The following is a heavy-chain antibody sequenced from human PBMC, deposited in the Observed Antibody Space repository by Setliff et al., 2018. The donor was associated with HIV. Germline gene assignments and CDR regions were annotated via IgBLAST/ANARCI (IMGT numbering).Heavy chain of an antibody. CDR3: AREGPQTGDHSLALF. CDR2: ISTSGSTI. Sequence: LSLSCAASGFTLSYYSMNWVRQAPGKGLEWISYISTSGSTIYYADSVKGRFTISRDNAKNLLYLQMNSLRSEDTAVYYCAREGPQTGDHSLALFWGQGTVVTVSS. CDR1: GFTLSYYS. V-gene: IGHV3-48*03. D-gene: IGHD7-27*01. J-gene: IGHJ4*02.